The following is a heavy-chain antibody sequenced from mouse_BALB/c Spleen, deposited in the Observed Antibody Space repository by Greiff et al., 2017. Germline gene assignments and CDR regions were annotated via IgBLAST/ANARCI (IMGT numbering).Heavy chain of an antibody. Sequence: VQLQQSGPELVKPGASVKMSCKASGYTFTSYVMHWVKQKPGQGLEWIGYINPYNDGTKYNEKFKGKATLTSVKSSSTAYMELSSLTSEDSAVYYCAGYYDRYAMDYWGQGTSVTVSS. J-gene: IGHJ4*01. D-gene: IGHD2-4*01. CDR3: AGYYDRYAMDY. CDR1: GYTFTSYV. V-gene: IGHV1-14*01. CDR2: INPYNDGT.